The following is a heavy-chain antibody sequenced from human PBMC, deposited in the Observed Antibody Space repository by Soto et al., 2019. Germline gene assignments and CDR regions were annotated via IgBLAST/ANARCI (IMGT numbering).Heavy chain of an antibody. CDR1: GFTVSSNY. J-gene: IGHJ3*02. CDR2: IYSGGST. Sequence: GGSLRLSCAASGFTVSSNYMSWVRQAPGKGLEWVSVIYSGGSTYYADSVKGRFTISRDNSKNTLYLQMNSLRAEDTAVYYCARDLSGYEVNDAFDIWGQGTMVTVS. CDR3: ARDLSGYEVNDAFDI. V-gene: IGHV3-66*01. D-gene: IGHD5-12*01.